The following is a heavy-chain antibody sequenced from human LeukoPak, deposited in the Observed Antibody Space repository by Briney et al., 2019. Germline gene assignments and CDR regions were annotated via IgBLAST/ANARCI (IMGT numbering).Heavy chain of an antibody. J-gene: IGHJ4*02. D-gene: IGHD3-22*01. Sequence: PGGSLRLSCTVSGFIFSNYGMHWVRQAPGKGLEGVAFIRSDGSEKNYAGSVKGRFTISRDNSKNTLYVQMNSLRADDTAVYYCAKHDSSSVYWGQGTLVTVYS. V-gene: IGHV3-30*02. CDR1: GFIFSNYG. CDR2: IRSDGSEK. CDR3: AKHDSSSVY.